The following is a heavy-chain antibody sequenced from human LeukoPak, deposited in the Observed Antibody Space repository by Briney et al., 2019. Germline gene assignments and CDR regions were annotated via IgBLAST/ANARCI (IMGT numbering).Heavy chain of an antibody. Sequence: SETLSLTCTVSGGSIDSSNYYWGWIRQPPGKGLEWIGSLYYSGVTYYNPSLKSRVTISLGTSNNQFSLNLRSVTAADTAVYYCARDECNGGTCYRRGYFDLWGRGSQVTVSS. CDR3: ARDECNGGTCYRRGYFDL. V-gene: IGHV4-39*07. J-gene: IGHJ2*01. CDR2: LYYSGVT. D-gene: IGHD2-15*01. CDR1: GGSIDSSNYY.